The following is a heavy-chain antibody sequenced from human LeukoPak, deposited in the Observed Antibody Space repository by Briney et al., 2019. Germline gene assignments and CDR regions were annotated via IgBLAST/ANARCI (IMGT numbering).Heavy chain of an antibody. D-gene: IGHD2-2*01. CDR3: ARGLGCSSTSCSGYYMDV. J-gene: IGHJ6*03. Sequence: GASVKVSCKASGYTFTSYEINRVRQASGQGLEWMGWMNPRSANTGYAQKFRGRVTITGDTSINTAYMELSSLKSEDTAIYFCARGLGCSSTSCSGYYMDVWGNGTTVTVSS. V-gene: IGHV1-8*03. CDR1: GYTFTSYE. CDR2: MNPRSANT.